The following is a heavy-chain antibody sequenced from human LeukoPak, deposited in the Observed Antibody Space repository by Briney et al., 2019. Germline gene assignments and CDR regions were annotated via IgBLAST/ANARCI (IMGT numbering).Heavy chain of an antibody. Sequence: GGSLRLSCAASGFTFSSYAMHWVRQAPGKGLEWVAVISYDGSNKYYADSVKGRFTISRDNSKNTLYLQMNSLRAEDTAVYYCARASSGWGQGTLVTVSS. J-gene: IGHJ4*02. V-gene: IGHV3-30-3*01. D-gene: IGHD6-19*01. CDR3: ARASSG. CDR1: GFTFSSYA. CDR2: ISYDGSNK.